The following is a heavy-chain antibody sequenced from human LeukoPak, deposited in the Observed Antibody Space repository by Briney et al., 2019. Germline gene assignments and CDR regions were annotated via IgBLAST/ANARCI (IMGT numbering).Heavy chain of an antibody. D-gene: IGHD6-19*01. CDR1: GGSISSYY. Sequence: SETLSLTCTVSGGSISSYYWSWIRQPPGKGLEWIGYIYYSGSTNYNPSLKSRVTVSVDTSKNQFSLKLSSVTAADTAVYYCARDVVAGSGEEAFDYWGQGTLVTVSS. CDR2: IYYSGST. CDR3: ARDVVAGSGEEAFDY. V-gene: IGHV4-59*12. J-gene: IGHJ4*02.